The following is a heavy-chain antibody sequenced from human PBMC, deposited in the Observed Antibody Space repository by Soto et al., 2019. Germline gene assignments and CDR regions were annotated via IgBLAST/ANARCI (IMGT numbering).Heavy chain of an antibody. V-gene: IGHV3-9*01. CDR1: GFTFDDYA. J-gene: IGHJ4*02. D-gene: IGHD4-17*01. Sequence: GGSLRLSCAASGFTFDDYAMHWVRQAPGKGLEWVSGISWNSGSIGYADSVKGRFTISRDNAKNSLYLQMNSLRAEDTALYYCAKDIRLDYWGQGTLVTVS. CDR2: ISWNSGSI. CDR3: AKDIRLDY.